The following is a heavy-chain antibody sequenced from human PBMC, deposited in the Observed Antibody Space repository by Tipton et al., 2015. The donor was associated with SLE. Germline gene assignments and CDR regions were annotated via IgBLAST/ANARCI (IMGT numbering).Heavy chain of an antibody. V-gene: IGHV4-59*01. D-gene: IGHD4-23*01. J-gene: IGHJ4*02. CDR2: IYYSGST. CDR3: ARGGYGGNPLDY. Sequence: TLSLTCTVSGASISDYYWSWIRQPPGKGLEWIGYIYYSGSTDYNPSLESRLTISVDMSKNQFSLSLSSVTAADTAVYYCARGGYGGNPLDYWGQGTLVTVSS. CDR1: GASISDYY.